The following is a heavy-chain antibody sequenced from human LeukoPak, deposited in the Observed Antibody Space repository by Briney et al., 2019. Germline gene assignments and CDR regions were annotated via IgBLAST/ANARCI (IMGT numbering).Heavy chain of an antibody. D-gene: IGHD2-15*01. CDR3: AQDGFCSGGKCHPLHFDD. Sequence: GRAPTLFYAALGLTLSFYGMHWVSQALAKGLEKEADISSDGSNKYYADSVRGRFTISRDNSKNTLSLQMNNLRVEDTAVYYCAQDGFCSGGKCHPLHFDDGGQGTLVTVSS. V-gene: IGHV3-30*18. CDR1: GLTLSFYG. CDR2: ISSDGSNK. J-gene: IGHJ4*02.